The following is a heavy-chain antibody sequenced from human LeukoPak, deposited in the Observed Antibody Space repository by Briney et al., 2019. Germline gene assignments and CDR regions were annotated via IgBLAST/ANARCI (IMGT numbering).Heavy chain of an antibody. CDR2: ICGSGGST. CDR1: GFTFISNA. J-gene: IGHJ4*02. V-gene: IGHV3-23*01. Sequence: RGSLRLSCVASGFTFISNAMSWVRQAPGKGLEWVSAICGSGGSTYYTDSVRGRFTISRENSNNTLCMHKNRQRAEGTAVYFCAKWGTFSTSRVTPGFDSWGRGILVTVSS. CDR3: AKWGTFSTSRVTPGFDS. D-gene: IGHD3/OR15-3a*01.